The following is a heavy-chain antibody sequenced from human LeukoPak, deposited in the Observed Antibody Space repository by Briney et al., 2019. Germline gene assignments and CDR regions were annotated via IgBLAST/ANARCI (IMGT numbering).Heavy chain of an antibody. J-gene: IGHJ4*02. CDR3: AKDHDFWSGYSDY. D-gene: IGHD3-3*01. CDR1: GFTFSSYE. V-gene: IGHV3-48*03. CDR2: ISSSGSTI. Sequence: GGSLRLSCAASGFTFSSYEMNWVRQAPGKGLEWVSYISSSGSTIYYADSVKGRFTISRDNSKNTLYLQMNSLRAEDTAVYYCAKDHDFWSGYSDYWGQGTLVTVSS.